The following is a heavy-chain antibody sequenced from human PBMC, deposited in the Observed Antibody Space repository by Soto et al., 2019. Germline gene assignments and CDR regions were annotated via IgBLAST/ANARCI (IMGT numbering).Heavy chain of an antibody. V-gene: IGHV1-46*01. CDR2: INPDGGGT. CDR3: AVGGNYLSMDV. D-gene: IGHD4-4*01. CDR1: GYTFTSYY. J-gene: IGHJ6*02. Sequence: VQLVQSGAEVKRPGASVKVSCKASGYTFTSYYMHWVRLAPGQGLEWMGIINPDGGGTSYAQQFQGRVIMTRDTSTSTVYMEMSSLRSEDTAVYYCAVGGNYLSMDVLGQGTTVIVSS.